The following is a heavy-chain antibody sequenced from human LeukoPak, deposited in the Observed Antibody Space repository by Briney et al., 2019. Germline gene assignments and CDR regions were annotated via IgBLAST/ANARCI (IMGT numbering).Heavy chain of an antibody. Sequence: GGSLRLSCAASGFTVSSNFMSWVRQAPGKGLEWVSVIYSGGSTYYADSVKGRFTISGDNSMNTLYLQMNSLRPEDTAVYYCARGSRNVYFDYWGQGTLVTVSS. CDR2: IYSGGST. D-gene: IGHD2-8*01. CDR1: GFTVSSNF. J-gene: IGHJ4*02. CDR3: ARGSRNVYFDY. V-gene: IGHV3-66*02.